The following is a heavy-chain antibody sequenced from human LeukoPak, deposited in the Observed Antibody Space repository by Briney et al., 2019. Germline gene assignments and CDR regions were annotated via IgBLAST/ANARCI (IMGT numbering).Heavy chain of an antibody. CDR1: GYTFTSYG. CDR3: ARYVSDAFDI. CDR2: ISAYNGNT. J-gene: IGHJ3*02. Sequence: ASVKVSCKASGYTFTSYGISWVRHAPGQGLEWMRWISAYNGNTNYAQKLQGRVTMTTDTSTSTAYMEVRSLRSDDTAVYYCARYVSDAFDIWGQGTMVTVSS. V-gene: IGHV1-18*01. D-gene: IGHD2-8*01.